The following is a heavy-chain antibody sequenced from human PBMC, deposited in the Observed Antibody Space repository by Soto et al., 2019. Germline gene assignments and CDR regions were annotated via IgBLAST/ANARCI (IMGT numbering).Heavy chain of an antibody. CDR1: GFSFSSYG. Sequence: QVQLVESGGGVVQPGRSLRLSCAASGFSFSSYGMHWVRQAPGKGLEWVAVISYDGSNKYYADSVKGRFTISRDKSKNTLYLQMNSLRTEDTAVYYCAKDPNPWGPTGHIPDWGQGTLVTVSS. CDR2: ISYDGSNK. V-gene: IGHV3-30*18. CDR3: AKDPNPWGPTGHIPD. D-gene: IGHD3-16*01. J-gene: IGHJ4*02.